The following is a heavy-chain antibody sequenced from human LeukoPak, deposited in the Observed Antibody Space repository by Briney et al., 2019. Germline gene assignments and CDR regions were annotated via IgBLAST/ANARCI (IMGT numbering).Heavy chain of an antibody. Sequence: ASVKVSCKASGYTFTSYGISWVRQAPGQGLEWMGWISVYNGNTNYAQKLQGRVTMTTDTSASTAYMELRSLRSDDTAVYYCAREVDSGSYYDASSAFDIWGQGTMVTVSS. D-gene: IGHD1-26*01. CDR2: ISVYNGNT. CDR3: AREVDSGSYYDASSAFDI. J-gene: IGHJ3*02. V-gene: IGHV1-18*01. CDR1: GYTFTSYG.